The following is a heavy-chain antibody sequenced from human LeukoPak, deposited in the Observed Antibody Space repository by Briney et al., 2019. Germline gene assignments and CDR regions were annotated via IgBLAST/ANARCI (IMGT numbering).Heavy chain of an antibody. CDR2: INTSGST. CDR1: GGFISNYY. D-gene: IGHD6-19*01. J-gene: IGHJ4*02. Sequence: SETLSLTRTVSGGFISNYYWSWIRQPAGKGLEWIGRINTSGSTNYNPSLKSRVTMSADTSKNQFSLQLSSVTATDTAVYYCARGRAVAEYWGQGTLVTVSS. CDR3: ARGRAVAEY. V-gene: IGHV4-4*07.